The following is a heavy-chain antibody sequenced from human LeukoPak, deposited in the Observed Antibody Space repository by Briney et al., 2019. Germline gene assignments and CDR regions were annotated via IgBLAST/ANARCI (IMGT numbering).Heavy chain of an antibody. V-gene: IGHV1-2*02. CDR2: INPNNGGT. Sequence: ASVKVSCKSSGYTFTGYYIHWVRQAPGQGLEWMGWINPNNGGTKYVQKFQGRVTMTRDTSTSTAYMELSRLRSDDTAVYYCARAYCGGDCYQRSDFDYWGQGTLVTVSS. D-gene: IGHD2-21*02. CDR1: GYTFTGYY. J-gene: IGHJ4*02. CDR3: ARAYCGGDCYQRSDFDY.